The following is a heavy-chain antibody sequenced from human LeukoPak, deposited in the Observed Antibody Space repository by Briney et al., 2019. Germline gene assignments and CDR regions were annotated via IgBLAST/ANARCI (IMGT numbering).Heavy chain of an antibody. V-gene: IGHV3-23*01. Sequence: PGGSLRLSSAASGFTFANYAMSWVRQAPGKGMEWVSAISGSGGSTYYADSVKGRFTISRDNSKNTLYLQMNSLRAEDTAVYYCAGDYGGNIIWFDPWGQGTLVTVSS. J-gene: IGHJ5*02. CDR2: ISGSGGST. D-gene: IGHD4-23*01. CDR3: AGDYGGNIIWFDP. CDR1: GFTFANYA.